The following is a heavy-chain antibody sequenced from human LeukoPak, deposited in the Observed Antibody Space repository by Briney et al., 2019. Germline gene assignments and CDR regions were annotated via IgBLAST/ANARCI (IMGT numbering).Heavy chain of an antibody. D-gene: IGHD3-3*01. CDR2: IYHSGST. V-gene: IGHV4-59*01. CDR1: GGSISSDY. CDR3: AREGGFYRPLDY. Sequence: AETLSLTCTVSGGSISSDYWSWIRHPPGKGMEWLGYIYHSGSTNYNPSLNSRVTISVDTSKNQFSLKLSAVTAADTAVYYCAREGGFYRPLDYSGQGTLVTVSS. J-gene: IGHJ4*02.